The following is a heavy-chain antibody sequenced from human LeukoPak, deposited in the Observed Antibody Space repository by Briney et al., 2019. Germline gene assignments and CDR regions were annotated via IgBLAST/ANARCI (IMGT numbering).Heavy chain of an antibody. J-gene: IGHJ1*01. Sequence: ASVKVSCKASGYTFTGYYMHWLRQAPERGVEWMGWINPNSGGTNYAQKFQGRVTMTRDTSISTAYMELSRLRSDDTAVYYCARDRTGVFPEYFQHWGQGTLVTVSS. CDR2: INPNSGGT. V-gene: IGHV1-2*02. CDR1: GYTFTGYY. CDR3: ARDRTGVFPEYFQH. D-gene: IGHD3-16*01.